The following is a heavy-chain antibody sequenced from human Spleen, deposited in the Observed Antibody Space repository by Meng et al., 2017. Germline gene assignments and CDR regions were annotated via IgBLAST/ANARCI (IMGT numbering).Heavy chain of an antibody. CDR1: GFTFSSYE. J-gene: IGHJ4*02. Sequence: GGSLRLSCAASGFTFSSYEISWVRQAPGKGLEWVSDISSSGYTIYYADSVKGRFTISRDNAKNSLYLQMNSLRAEDTAVYYCARSSGWSPYYFDYWGQGTLVTVSS. CDR2: ISSSGYTI. V-gene: IGHV3-48*03. CDR3: ARSSGWSPYYFDY. D-gene: IGHD6-19*01.